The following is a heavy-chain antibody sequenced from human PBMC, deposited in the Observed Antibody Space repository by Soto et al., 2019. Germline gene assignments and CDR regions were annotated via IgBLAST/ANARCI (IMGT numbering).Heavy chain of an antibody. CDR2: INAGNGNT. J-gene: IGHJ4*02. D-gene: IGHD5-18*01. Sequence: QVPLVQSGAEVKKPGASVKVSCKASGYTFTSYAMHWVRQAPGQRLEWMGWINAGNGNTKYSQKFQVRVTITRDTSASTAYMELSSLRSEDTAVYYCARDTILSGYGSGFDYWGQGTLVTVSS. V-gene: IGHV1-3*01. CDR3: ARDTILSGYGSGFDY. CDR1: GYTFTSYA.